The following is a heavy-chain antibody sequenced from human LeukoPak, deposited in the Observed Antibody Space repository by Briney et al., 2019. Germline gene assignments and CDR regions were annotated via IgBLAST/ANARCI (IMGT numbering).Heavy chain of an antibody. CDR1: GYSISSGYY. CDR2: IYHSGST. D-gene: IGHD4-11*01. CDR3: ARRAADLKSYSNGLDY. Sequence: PSETLSLTCAVSGYSISSGYYWGWIRQPPGKGLEWIGSIYHSGSTYYNPSLKSRVTISVDTSKNQFSLKLSSVTAADTAVYYCARRAADLKSYSNGLDYWGQGTLVTVSS. J-gene: IGHJ4*02. V-gene: IGHV4-38-2*01.